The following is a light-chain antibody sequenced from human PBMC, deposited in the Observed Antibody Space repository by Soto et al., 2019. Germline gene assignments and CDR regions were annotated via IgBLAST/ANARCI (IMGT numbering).Light chain of an antibody. J-gene: IGKJ4*01. V-gene: IGKV1-27*01. CDR1: QGISNY. CDR2: AAS. Sequence: DVQMTQAPSSLSASVGDRVTITCRASQGISNYLAWYQQKPGKVPKLLIYAASILQSGVPSRFRGSGSGTDLTLTISSLQPEDAATYHQQKYNSAPRTFGGRTKVAIK. CDR3: QKYNSAPRT.